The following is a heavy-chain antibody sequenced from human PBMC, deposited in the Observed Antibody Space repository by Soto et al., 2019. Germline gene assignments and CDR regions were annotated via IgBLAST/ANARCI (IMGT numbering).Heavy chain of an antibody. CDR1: GYTFTSYY. CDR2: INPSGGST. CDR3: ARDPIYYDLWSGSDGAFDI. V-gene: IGHV1-46*01. D-gene: IGHD3-3*01. J-gene: IGHJ3*02. Sequence: ASVKVSCKASGYTFTSYYMHWVRQAPGQGLEWMGIINPSGGSTSYAQKFQGRVTMTRDTSTSTVYMELSSLRSEDTAVYYCARDPIYYDLWSGSDGAFDIWGQGTMVTVSS.